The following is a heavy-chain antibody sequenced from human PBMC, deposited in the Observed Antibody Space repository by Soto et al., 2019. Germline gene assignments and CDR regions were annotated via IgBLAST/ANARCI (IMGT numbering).Heavy chain of an antibody. Sequence: SVKVSCKASGGTFSSYAISWVRQAPGQGLEWMGGIIPIFGTANYAQKFQGRVTITADESTSTAYMELSSLRSEDTAVYYCARETGTTFHAFDIWGQGTMVTVSS. CDR1: GGTFSSYA. CDR2: IIPIFGTA. D-gene: IGHD1-1*01. CDR3: ARETGTTFHAFDI. J-gene: IGHJ3*02. V-gene: IGHV1-69*13.